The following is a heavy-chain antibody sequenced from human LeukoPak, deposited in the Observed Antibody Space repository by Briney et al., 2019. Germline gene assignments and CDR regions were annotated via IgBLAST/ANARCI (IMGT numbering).Heavy chain of an antibody. CDR1: GGSFSGYY. V-gene: IGHV4-34*01. D-gene: IGHD2-8*01. CDR2: INHSGST. Sequence: SETLSLTCAVYGGSFSGYYWSWIRQPPGKGLEWIGEINHSGSTNYNPSLKSRVTISVDTSKNQFSLKLSSVTAADTAVYYCARGRGYCTNGVCYLHFDYWGQGTLVTVSS. CDR3: ARGRGYCTNGVCYLHFDY. J-gene: IGHJ4*02.